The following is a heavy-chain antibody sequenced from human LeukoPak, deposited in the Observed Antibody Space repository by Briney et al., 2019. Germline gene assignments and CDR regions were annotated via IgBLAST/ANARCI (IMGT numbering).Heavy chain of an antibody. CDR2: IKQDGSEK. J-gene: IGHJ6*02. CDR3: ARDLPYYDILTGYYHYYGMDV. Sequence: GGSLRLSCAASGFTFSSYWMSWVRQAPGKGLERVANIKQDGSEKYYVDSVKGRFTISRDNAKNSLYLQMNSLRAEDTAVYYCARDLPYYDILTGYYHYYGMDVWGQGTTVTVSS. V-gene: IGHV3-7*01. CDR1: GFTFSSYW. D-gene: IGHD3-9*01.